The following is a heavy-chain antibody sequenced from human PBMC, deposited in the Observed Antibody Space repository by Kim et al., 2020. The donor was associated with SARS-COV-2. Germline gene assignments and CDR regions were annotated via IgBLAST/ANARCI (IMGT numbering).Heavy chain of an antibody. V-gene: IGHV1-69*13. D-gene: IGHD4-4*01. Sequence: SVKVSCKASGGTFSSYAISWVRQAPGRLEWMGGIIPIFGTANYAQKFQGRVTITADESTSTAYMELSSLRSEDTAVYYCARDPPRRYSNYGAFDIWGQGTMVTVSS. CDR3: ARDPPRRYSNYGAFDI. J-gene: IGHJ3*02. CDR1: GGTFSSYA. CDR2: IIPIFGTA.